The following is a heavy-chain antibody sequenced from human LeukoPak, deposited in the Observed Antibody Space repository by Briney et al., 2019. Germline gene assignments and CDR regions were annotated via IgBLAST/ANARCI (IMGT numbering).Heavy chain of an antibody. CDR3: AKSHLGSCRGAICYPFGS. V-gene: IGHV3-23*01. CDR1: GFTFSDYA. D-gene: IGHD2-15*01. Sequence: GGSLRLSCAASGFTFSDYALSWVRQTPGKGLEWVAATTGSSGDTYHADSVKGRFAISRDNSKNTLYLQMNSLRAEDTALYYCAKSHLGSCRGAICYPFGSWGQGTLVTVSS. J-gene: IGHJ4*02. CDR2: TTGSSGDT.